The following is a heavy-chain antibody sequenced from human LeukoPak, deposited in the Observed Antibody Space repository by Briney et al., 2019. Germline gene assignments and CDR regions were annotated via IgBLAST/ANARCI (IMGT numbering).Heavy chain of an antibody. Sequence: PSETLSLTCAVYGGSFSGYYWSWIRQPPGKGLEWIGEINHSGSTNYNPSLNSRATISVDTSKNQFSLELSSVTAADTAVYYCARGYYYESSGYFDYWGQGTLVTVSS. D-gene: IGHD3-22*01. CDR2: INHSGST. V-gene: IGHV4-34*01. CDR1: GGSFSGYY. J-gene: IGHJ4*02. CDR3: ARGYYYESSGYFDY.